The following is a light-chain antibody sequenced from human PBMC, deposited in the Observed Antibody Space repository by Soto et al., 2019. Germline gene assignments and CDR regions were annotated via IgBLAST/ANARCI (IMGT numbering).Light chain of an antibody. CDR1: QSVSRTY. J-gene: IGKJ4*01. CDR2: GTS. CDR3: QQYGSSPLTFGGVT. V-gene: IGKV3-20*01. Sequence: EIVLTQSPDTLSLSPGEGATLSCRASQSVSRTYLAWYQQKPGQAPRLLIYGTSSRATAIPDRFSASGSGTDFPLTISRLEPEDFAVYYCQQYGSSPLTFGGVTFGGWTKVEIK.